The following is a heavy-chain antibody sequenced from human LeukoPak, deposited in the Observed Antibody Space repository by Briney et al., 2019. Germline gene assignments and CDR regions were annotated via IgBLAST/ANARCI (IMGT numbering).Heavy chain of an antibody. D-gene: IGHD6-25*01. CDR3: TTRRQDGC. Sequence: GGSLRLSCVASGFTFSDAWMSWVRQAPGKGLEWVGRIKSKIDGGTIDYGAPVKGRFTISRDDSRNTPYLQMNSLKTEDTAVYYCTTRRQDGCWGQGTLVTVSS. V-gene: IGHV3-15*01. CDR1: GFTFSDAW. CDR2: IKSKIDGGTI. J-gene: IGHJ4*02.